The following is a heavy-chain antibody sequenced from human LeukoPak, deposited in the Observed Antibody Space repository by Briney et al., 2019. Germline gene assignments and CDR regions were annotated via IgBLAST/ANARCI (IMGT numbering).Heavy chain of an antibody. CDR2: IYTSGST. CDR3: ARASTDILTGYPGIFWFDP. Sequence: SETLSLTCTVSGVSISSYYWSWIRQPAGKGLEWIGRIYTSGSTNYNPSLKSRVTMSVDTSKNQFSLKLSSVTAADTAVYYCARASTDILTGYPGIFWFDPWGQGTLVTVSS. J-gene: IGHJ5*02. D-gene: IGHD3-9*01. V-gene: IGHV4-4*07. CDR1: GVSISSYY.